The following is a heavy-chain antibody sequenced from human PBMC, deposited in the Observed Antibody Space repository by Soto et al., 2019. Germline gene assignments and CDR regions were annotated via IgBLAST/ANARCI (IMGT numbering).Heavy chain of an antibody. D-gene: IGHD2-2*01. CDR2: ISYDGGDK. Sequence: QAQVVESGGGVVQPGRSLRLSCGASGFTFTSYGMHWVRQAPGKGLEWVAVISYDGGDKYYSDYVKGRFTISRDNSKNTLYLQMNRLRAEDTAVYYCAKASGYCSSSTCSRLIYYYYGMDVWGQGTTVTVSS. CDR3: AKASGYCSSSTCSRLIYYYYGMDV. J-gene: IGHJ6*02. V-gene: IGHV3-30*18. CDR1: GFTFTSYG.